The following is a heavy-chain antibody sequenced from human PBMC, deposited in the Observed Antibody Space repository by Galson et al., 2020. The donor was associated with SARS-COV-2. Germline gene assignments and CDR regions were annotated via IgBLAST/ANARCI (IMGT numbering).Heavy chain of an antibody. CDR1: GDTFSGHY. CDR3: ARFGNGRVLSHAFVS. J-gene: IGHJ3*02. Sequence: ASVKVSCVASGDTFSGHYIYWVRKAPGQGLECMGWINPNSGATNYARDFQGKFTMTRETSINTAYMELSRLRSDDTAVYYWARFGNGRVLSHAFVSGGKGTTVTVSS. D-gene: IGHD2-15*01. V-gene: IGHV1-2*02. CDR2: INPNSGAT.